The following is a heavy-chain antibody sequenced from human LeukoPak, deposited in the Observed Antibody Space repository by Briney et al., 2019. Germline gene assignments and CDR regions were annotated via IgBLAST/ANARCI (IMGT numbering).Heavy chain of an antibody. CDR1: GYTFTSYG. Sequence: ASVKVSCKASGYTFTSYGISWVRQAPGQELEWMGWISAYNGNTNYAQKLQGRVTMTTDTSTSTAYMELRSLRSDDTAVYYCAREREETYGSGSYTFDHWGQGTLVTVSS. D-gene: IGHD3-10*01. V-gene: IGHV1-18*01. J-gene: IGHJ4*02. CDR3: AREREETYGSGSYTFDH. CDR2: ISAYNGNT.